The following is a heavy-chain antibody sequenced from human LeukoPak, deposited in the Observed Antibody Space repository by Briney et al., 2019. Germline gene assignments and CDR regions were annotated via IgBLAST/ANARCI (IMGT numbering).Heavy chain of an antibody. D-gene: IGHD2-2*01. CDR1: GGSFRGYY. CDR3: ASTERCSTTCPLDY. V-gene: IGHV4-34*01. Sequence: SETLSLTCAVYGGSFRGYYWSWIRQPPGKGLEWIGEINHSGSTNYNPSLKSRVTISLDTSMKKFSLKLNSVTAADTAVYHCASTERCSTTCPLDYWGQGTLVTVSS. J-gene: IGHJ4*02. CDR2: INHSGST.